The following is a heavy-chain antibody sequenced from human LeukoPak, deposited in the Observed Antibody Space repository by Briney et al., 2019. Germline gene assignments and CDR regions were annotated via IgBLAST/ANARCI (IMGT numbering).Heavy chain of an antibody. V-gene: IGHV3-21*01. CDR3: ARVGSRSRPLELLDY. D-gene: IGHD1-26*01. CDR2: TSSSSSYI. J-gene: IGHJ4*02. Sequence: GGSLRLSCAASGFTFSSYSMNWVRQAPGKGLEWVSSTSSSSSYIYYADSVKGRFTISRDNAKNSLYLQMNSLRAEDTAVYYCARVGSRSRPLELLDYWGQGTLVTVSS. CDR1: GFTFSSYS.